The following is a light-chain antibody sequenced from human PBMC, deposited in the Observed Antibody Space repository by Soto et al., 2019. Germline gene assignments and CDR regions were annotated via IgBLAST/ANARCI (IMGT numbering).Light chain of an antibody. CDR1: QRISSN. CDR2: GAS. Sequence: DIVTTQSPATLSVSPGERATLYCKASQRISSNLAWYQQKPGQPPRLLIYGASTRATGIPARFSGSGSGTEFTLTISGLQSEDFAVYYCQQYNNWPPITFGQGTRLEI. V-gene: IGKV3-15*01. J-gene: IGKJ5*01. CDR3: QQYNNWPPIT.